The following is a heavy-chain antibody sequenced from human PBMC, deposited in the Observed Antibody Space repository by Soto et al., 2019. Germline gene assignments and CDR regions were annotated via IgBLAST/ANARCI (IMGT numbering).Heavy chain of an antibody. CDR1: GGSITSSDFS. CDR3: ARHPRRGRLDYFDD. J-gene: IGHJ4*02. V-gene: IGHV4-39*01. Sequence: SETLSLTCTVSGGSITSSDFSWGWIRQPPGKGLEWIGCVYSSGTTYYSPSLKSRVTISVDTSKKQFSLNLSSVTATETAVYYCARHPRRGRLDYFDDWGQGTLVTVSS. CDR2: VYSSGTT.